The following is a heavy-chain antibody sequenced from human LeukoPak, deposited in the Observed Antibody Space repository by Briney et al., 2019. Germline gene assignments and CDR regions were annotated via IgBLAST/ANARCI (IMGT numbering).Heavy chain of an antibody. Sequence: GGSLRLSCAASGFTFSDYYMSWIRQAPGKRLEWVSYISSSGSTIYYADSVKGRFTISRDNAKNSLYLQMNSLRDEDTAVYYCARELLWHNALDIWGQGTMVTVSS. D-gene: IGHD3-10*01. J-gene: IGHJ3*02. CDR3: ARELLWHNALDI. V-gene: IGHV3-11*01. CDR2: ISSSGSTI. CDR1: GFTFSDYY.